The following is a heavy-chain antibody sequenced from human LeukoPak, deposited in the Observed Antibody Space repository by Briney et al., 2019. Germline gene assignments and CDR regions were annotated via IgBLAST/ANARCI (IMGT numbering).Heavy chain of an antibody. J-gene: IGHJ3*02. D-gene: IGHD3-10*01. Sequence: ASVKVSCKASGYTFTSYGISWVRQAPGQGLEWMGWISAYNGNTNYAQKLQGRVTMTTDTSTSTAYMELRSLRSDDTAVYYCARGGPYYYYGSGSGAFDIWGQGTMVTVSS. V-gene: IGHV1-18*01. CDR2: ISAYNGNT. CDR3: ARGGPYYYYGSGSGAFDI. CDR1: GYTFTSYG.